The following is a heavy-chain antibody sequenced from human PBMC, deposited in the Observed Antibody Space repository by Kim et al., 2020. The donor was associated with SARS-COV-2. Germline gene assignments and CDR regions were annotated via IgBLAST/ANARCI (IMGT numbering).Heavy chain of an antibody. D-gene: IGHD6-13*01. Sequence: YPGSVKGRFTISRENAKNSLYLKMNSLRAGDTAVYYCARGYSSSWYWAFDIWGQGTMVTVSP. J-gene: IGHJ3*02. V-gene: IGHV3-13*01. CDR3: ARGYSSSWYWAFDI.